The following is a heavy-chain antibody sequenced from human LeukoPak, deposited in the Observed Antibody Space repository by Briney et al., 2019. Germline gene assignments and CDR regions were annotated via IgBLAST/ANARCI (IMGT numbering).Heavy chain of an antibody. D-gene: IGHD3-10*01. CDR3: ARIWGSGSYQAWGIWFDP. Sequence: PSETLSLTCAVYGGSFSGYYWSWIRQPPGKGLEWIGEINHSGSTNYNPSLKSRVTISVDTSKNQFSLKLSSVTAADTAVYYCARIWGSGSYQAWGIWFDPWAREPWSPSPQ. CDR1: GGSFSGYY. CDR2: INHSGST. J-gene: IGHJ5*02. V-gene: IGHV4-34*01.